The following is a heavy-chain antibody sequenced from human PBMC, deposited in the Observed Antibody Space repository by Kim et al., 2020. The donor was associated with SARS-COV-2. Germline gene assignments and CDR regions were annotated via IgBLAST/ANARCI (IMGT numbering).Heavy chain of an antibody. J-gene: IGHJ6*02. Sequence: GGSLRLSCAASGFTFSSSWMSWVRQAPGKGLEWVANIKEDGSEKYYVDSVKGRFTISRDDAKNSLYLQMNSLRAEDTAVYYCAREGGMDVWGQGTTVTVS. V-gene: IGHV3-7*04. CDR2: IKEDGSEK. CDR1: GFTFSSSW. CDR3: AREGGMDV.